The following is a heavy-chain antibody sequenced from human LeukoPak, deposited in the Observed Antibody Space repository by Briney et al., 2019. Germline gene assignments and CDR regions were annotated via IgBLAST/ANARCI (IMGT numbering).Heavy chain of an antibody. CDR3: ARVYYDSSGLPQLDY. CDR1: GGSISSGDYY. J-gene: IGHJ4*02. CDR2: ISYSGST. D-gene: IGHD3-22*01. V-gene: IGHV4-30-4*08. Sequence: SETLSLTCTVSGGSISSGDYYWSWIRQTPGKGLEWIGYISYSGSTYYNPSLKSRVTISVDTSKNQFSLKLSSVNAADTAVNFCARVYYDSSGLPQLDYWGQGTLVTVSS.